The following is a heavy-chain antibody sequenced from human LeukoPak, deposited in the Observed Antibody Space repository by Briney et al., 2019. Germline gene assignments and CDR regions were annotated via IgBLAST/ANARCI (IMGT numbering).Heavy chain of an antibody. CDR2: ISGSDGST. V-gene: IGHV3-23*01. CDR1: GFTVSSNY. J-gene: IGHJ6*03. Sequence: PGGSLRLSCAASGFTVSSNYMSWVRQAPGKGLEWVSAISGSDGSTYYADSVKGRFTISRDNSKNTLYLQMNSLRAEDTAVYYSAKDLFRGRSYPIARNYYYYMDVWGKGTTVTVSS. CDR3: AKDLFRGRSYPIARNYYYYMDV. D-gene: IGHD2-21*01.